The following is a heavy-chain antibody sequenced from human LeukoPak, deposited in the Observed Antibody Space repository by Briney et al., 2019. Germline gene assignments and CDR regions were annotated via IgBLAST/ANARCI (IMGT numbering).Heavy chain of an antibody. D-gene: IGHD3-22*01. J-gene: IGHJ4*02. CDR1: GFTFSSYS. CDR3: ASVYYDSSGYLFDY. V-gene: IGHV3-21*01. CDR2: ISSSSSYI. Sequence: GGSLRLSCAASGFTFSSYSMNWVRQAPGKGLEWVSSISSSSSYIYYADSVKGRFTISRDNAKHSLYLQMNSLRAEDTAVYYCASVYYDSSGYLFDYWGQGTLVTVSS.